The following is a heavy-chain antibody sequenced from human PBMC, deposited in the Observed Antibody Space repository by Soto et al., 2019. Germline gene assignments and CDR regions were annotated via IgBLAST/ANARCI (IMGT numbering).Heavy chain of an antibody. CDR1: GFMFSAYW. CDR3: VRDFDV. CDR2: IKQDGSEK. Sequence: ESGGGLVQPGGSLRLSCPASGFMFSAYWMSWVRQAPGKGLEWVANIKQDGSEKYYVDSLKGRFTISRVNAANSLSLQMDSLRPEDTAVYYCVRDFDVWGRGTLVTVSS. J-gene: IGHJ2*01. V-gene: IGHV3-7*01.